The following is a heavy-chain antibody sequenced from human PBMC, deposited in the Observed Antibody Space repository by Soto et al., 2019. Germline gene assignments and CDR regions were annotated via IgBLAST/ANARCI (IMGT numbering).Heavy chain of an antibody. CDR2: ISYDGSNK. D-gene: IGHD3-22*01. CDR3: AKDQYYYSSSGYYVFDS. J-gene: IGHJ4*02. Sequence: QVQLVESGGGVVQPGMSLRLSCIGSEFTFNNYGIHWVRQAPGKGLEWVAVISYDGSNKKFADSVQGRLTISRDNSKNPVYLQMNSLRPEDTAVYHCAKDQYYYSSSGYYVFDSWGQGTLVTVSS. CDR1: EFTFNNYG. V-gene: IGHV3-30*18.